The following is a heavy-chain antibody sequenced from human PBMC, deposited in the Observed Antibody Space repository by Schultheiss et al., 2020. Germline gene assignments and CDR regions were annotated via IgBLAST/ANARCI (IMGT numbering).Heavy chain of an antibody. CDR1: GGSISSSNW. CDR3: ARGNSSSWYYYYYGMDV. V-gene: IGHV4-4*02. CDR2: INHSGST. D-gene: IGHD6-13*01. Sequence: GSLRLSCAVSGGSISSSNWWSWVRQPPGKGLEWIGEINHSGSTNYNPSLKSRVTISVDTSKNQFSLKLSSVTAADTAVYYCARGNSSSWYYYYYGMDVWGQGTTVTVSS. J-gene: IGHJ6*02.